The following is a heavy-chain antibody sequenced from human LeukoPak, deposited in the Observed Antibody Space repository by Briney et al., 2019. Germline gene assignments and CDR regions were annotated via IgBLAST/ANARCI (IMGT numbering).Heavy chain of an antibody. D-gene: IGHD3-22*01. Sequence: GGALRLSCAASRFTLSSYTISWVRQAPRKGLEWVSAISGSGGSTYYADSVKGRFTISRDNSKNTLYLQMNSLRAEDTAVYYCAKGYYYDSSGYYYGFDYWGQGTLVTVSS. V-gene: IGHV3-23*01. CDR1: RFTLSSYT. CDR3: AKGYYYDSSGYYYGFDY. J-gene: IGHJ4*02. CDR2: ISGSGGST.